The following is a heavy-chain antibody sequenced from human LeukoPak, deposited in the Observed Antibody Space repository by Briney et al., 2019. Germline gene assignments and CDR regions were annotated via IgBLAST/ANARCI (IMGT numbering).Heavy chain of an antibody. Sequence: GGSLRLSCAASGFTFSSYGMHWVRQAPGKGLEWVAVISYDGSNKYYADSVKGRFTISRDNSKNTLYLQMNSLRAEDTAVYYYAKDLRRKGFDYWGQGTLVTVSS. J-gene: IGHJ4*02. CDR3: AKDLRRKGFDY. V-gene: IGHV3-30*18. CDR1: GFTFSSYG. CDR2: ISYDGSNK.